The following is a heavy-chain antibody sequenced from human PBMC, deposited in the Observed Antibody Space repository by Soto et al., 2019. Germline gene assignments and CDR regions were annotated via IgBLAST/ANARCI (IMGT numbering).Heavy chain of an antibody. J-gene: IGHJ4*02. CDR1: GYSFTSYW. V-gene: IGHV5-10-1*01. CDR2: IDPSDSYT. D-gene: IGHD2-15*01. Sequence: PGESLKISCKGSGYSFTSYWISWVRQMPGKGLEWMGRIDPSDSYTNYSPPFQGHVNISADKSISTAYLQWSSLKASDTAMYYCARIPRYCSGGSCYHIDYWGQGTLVTVS. CDR3: ARIPRYCSGGSCYHIDY.